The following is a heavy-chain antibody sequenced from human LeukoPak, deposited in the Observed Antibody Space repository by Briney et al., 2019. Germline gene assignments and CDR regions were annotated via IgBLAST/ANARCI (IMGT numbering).Heavy chain of an antibody. J-gene: IGHJ4*02. CDR2: IYSGGGT. CDR1: GFTVSSNY. CDR3: ARAVTVVTAIHD. V-gene: IGHV3-53*01. D-gene: IGHD2-21*02. Sequence: GGSLRLSCAASGFTVSSNYMTWVRQAPGKGLEWVSVIYSGGGTYYADPVKGRFTISRDNSKNTLYLQMNSLGAEDTAVYYCARAVTVVTAIHDWGQGTLVTVSS.